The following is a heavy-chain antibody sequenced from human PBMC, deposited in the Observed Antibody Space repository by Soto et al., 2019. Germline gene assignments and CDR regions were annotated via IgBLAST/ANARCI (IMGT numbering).Heavy chain of an antibody. CDR3: STAHRNSASCYTWDSGGFPL. CDR2: ISWDDRHK. J-gene: IGHJ1*01. CDR1: GFTFDDYD. Sequence: EMQWVESGGRLVQPGRSLRLSCAASGFTFDDYDIHWVRQAPGKGLEWVSGISWDDRHKGYAASVKGRFTISRDNGKNSLYLQMNSRKSEDTALYFCSTAHRNSASCYTWDSGGFPLWGQGTLVTVSS. V-gene: IGHV3-9*01. D-gene: IGHD2-2*02.